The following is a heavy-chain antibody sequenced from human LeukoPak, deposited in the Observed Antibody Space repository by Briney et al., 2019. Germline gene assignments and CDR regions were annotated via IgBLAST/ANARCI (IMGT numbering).Heavy chain of an antibody. CDR2: INPNSGAT. V-gene: IGHV1-2*02. CDR3: ARDQGYSGYDRDYYFDY. CDR1: GYTFTSYG. J-gene: IGHJ4*02. Sequence: ASVKVSCKASGYTFTSYGISWVRQAPGQGLEWMGWINPNSGATNYAQKFQGRVTMTRDTSISTAYMELSRLRSDDTAVYYCARDQGYSGYDRDYYFDYWGQGTLVTVSS. D-gene: IGHD5-12*01.